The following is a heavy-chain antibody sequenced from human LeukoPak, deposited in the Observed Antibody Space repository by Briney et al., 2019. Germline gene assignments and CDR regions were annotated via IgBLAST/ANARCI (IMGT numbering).Heavy chain of an antibody. CDR3: ARAAEWEPAYMDV. CDR2: IIPIFGTA. CDR1: GGTFSSYA. V-gene: IGHV1-69*06. J-gene: IGHJ6*03. Sequence: SVKVSCKASGGTFSSYAVSWVRQAPGQGLEWMGGIIPIFGTANYAQKFQGRVTITADKSTSTAYMELSSLRSEDTAVYYCARAAEWEPAYMDVWGKGTTVTVSS. D-gene: IGHD1-26*01.